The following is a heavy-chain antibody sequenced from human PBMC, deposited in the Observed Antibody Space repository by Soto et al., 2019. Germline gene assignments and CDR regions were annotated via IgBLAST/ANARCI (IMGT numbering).Heavy chain of an antibody. CDR3: ARDRPLVIAAAGTILDY. CDR2: IIPILGIA. V-gene: IGHV1-69*04. J-gene: IGHJ4*02. CDR1: GGTFSSYT. D-gene: IGHD6-13*01. Sequence: SVKVSCKASGGTFSSYTISWVRQAPGQGLEWMGRIIPILGIANYAQKFQGRVTITADKSTSTAYMELSSLRSEDTAVYYCARDRPLVIAAAGTILDYWGQATLVTVSS.